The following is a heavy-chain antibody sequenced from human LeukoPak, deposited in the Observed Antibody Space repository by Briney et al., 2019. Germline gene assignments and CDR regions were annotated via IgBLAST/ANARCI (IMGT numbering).Heavy chain of an antibody. J-gene: IGHJ4*02. V-gene: IGHV3-21*01. D-gene: IGHD1-26*01. Sequence: PGGSLRLSCAASGFTFSSSNVNWVRQAPGKGLEWVSSISGGSNYIYYADSVKGRFTISRDNAKNSLCLQMNSLRAEDTAVYYCARLVGATDRYFDFWGQGTLVTVSS. CDR1: GFTFSSSN. CDR3: ARLVGATDRYFDF. CDR2: ISGGSNYI.